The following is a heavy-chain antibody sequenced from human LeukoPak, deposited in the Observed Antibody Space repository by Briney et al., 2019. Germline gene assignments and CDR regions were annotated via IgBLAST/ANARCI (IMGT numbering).Heavy chain of an antibody. V-gene: IGHV4-34*01. CDR1: GGSFSGYY. CDR2: INHSGSN. Sequence: SETLSLTCAVYGGSFSGYYWSWIRQPPGKGLEWIGEINHSGSNNYNPSLKSRVTISVDTSKNQFSLKLSSVTAADTAVYYCARGPPTVTRKKQQRTFLDYFQHWGRGTLVTVSS. J-gene: IGHJ1*01. CDR3: ARGPPTVTRKKQQRTFLDYFQH. D-gene: IGHD4-17*01.